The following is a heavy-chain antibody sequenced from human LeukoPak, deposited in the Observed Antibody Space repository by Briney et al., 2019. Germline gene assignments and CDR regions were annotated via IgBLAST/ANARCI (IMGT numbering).Heavy chain of an antibody. J-gene: IGHJ4*02. CDR1: GFTFSSYA. CDR2: ISWNSGSI. V-gene: IGHV3-9*01. D-gene: IGHD3-22*01. Sequence: GGSLRLSCAASGFTFSSYAMSWVRQAPGKGLEWVSGISWNSGSIGYADSVKGRFTISRDNAKNSLYLQMNSLRAEDTALYYCAKGHYYDSSGSLLLDYWGQGTLVTVSS. CDR3: AKGHYYDSSGSLLLDY.